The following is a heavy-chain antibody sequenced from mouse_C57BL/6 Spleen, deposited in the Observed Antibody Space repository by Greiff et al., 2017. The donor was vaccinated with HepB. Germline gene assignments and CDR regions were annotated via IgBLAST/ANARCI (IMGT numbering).Heavy chain of an antibody. D-gene: IGHD2-3*01. CDR1: GYTFTSYW. Sequence: QVQLQQPGAELVRPGSSVKLSCKASGYTFTSYWMDWVKQRPGQGLEWIGNIYPSDSETHYNQKFKDKATLTVDKSSSTAYMQLSSLTSEDSAVYYCARVGGGYYSFDYWGQGTTLTVSS. V-gene: IGHV1-61*01. CDR2: IYPSDSET. J-gene: IGHJ2*01. CDR3: ARVGGGYYSFDY.